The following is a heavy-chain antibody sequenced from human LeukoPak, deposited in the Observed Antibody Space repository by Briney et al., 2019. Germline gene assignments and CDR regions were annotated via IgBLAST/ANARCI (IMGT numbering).Heavy chain of an antibody. J-gene: IGHJ6*02. D-gene: IGHD6-13*01. CDR2: ISYDGSNK. CDR1: GFTFSSYA. Sequence: GGSLRLSCAASGFTFSSYAMHWVRQAPGKGLEWVAVISYDGSNKYYADSVKGRFTISRDNSKNTLYLQMNSLRAEDTAVYYCARDRIAAASTGYYYYGMDVWGQGTTVTVSS. V-gene: IGHV3-30-3*01. CDR3: ARDRIAAASTGYYYYGMDV.